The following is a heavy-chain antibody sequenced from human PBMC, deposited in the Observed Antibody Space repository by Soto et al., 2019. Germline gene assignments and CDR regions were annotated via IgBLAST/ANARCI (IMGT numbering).Heavy chain of an antibody. D-gene: IGHD6-13*01. J-gene: IGHJ4*02. Sequence: QVQLVQSGAEVKKPGASVKVSCKASGYTFTSYAMHWVRQAPGQRLEWMGWINAGNGNTKYSQKFQGRVTITRDTSASTAYMELSSLRSEDTAVYYCARYRPIAAAVIGFDYWGQGTLVTVSS. CDR1: GYTFTSYA. V-gene: IGHV1-3*01. CDR2: INAGNGNT. CDR3: ARYRPIAAAVIGFDY.